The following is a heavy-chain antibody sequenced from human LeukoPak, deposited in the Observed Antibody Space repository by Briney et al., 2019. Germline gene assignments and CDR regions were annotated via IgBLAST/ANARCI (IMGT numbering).Heavy chain of an antibody. Sequence: ASVKVSCKASGYTFTSYGISWVRQAPGQGLEWMGWISSYNGNTNYAQKLKGRVTITTDTSTSTAYMELRRLRADDTAVYYCARVPIVVVPAGGDDAFDIWGQGSMVTVSS. V-gene: IGHV1-18*04. CDR2: ISSYNGNT. J-gene: IGHJ3*02. CDR3: ARVPIVVVPAGGDDAFDI. D-gene: IGHD2-2*01. CDR1: GYTFTSYG.